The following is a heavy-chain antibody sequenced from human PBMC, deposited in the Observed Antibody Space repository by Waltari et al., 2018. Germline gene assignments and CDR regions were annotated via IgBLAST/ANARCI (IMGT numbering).Heavy chain of an antibody. D-gene: IGHD2-21*02. Sequence: QVQLVESGGGVVQSGESLRLSCTASGFTLSLYSIHWFRQAPGKGLEWVAVISHDGSSRFDADSVKGRFTISRDGSANSVFLQMNSLRADDAAVYYCARVRVTYYYYYAMDVWGQGTTVTVSS. CDR2: ISHDGSSR. V-gene: IGHV3-30-3*01. CDR3: ARVRVTYYYYYAMDV. CDR1: GFTLSLYS. J-gene: IGHJ6*02.